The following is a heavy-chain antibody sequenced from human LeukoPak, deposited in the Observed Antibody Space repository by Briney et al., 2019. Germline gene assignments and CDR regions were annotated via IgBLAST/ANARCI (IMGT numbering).Heavy chain of an antibody. CDR3: ARDHPRQALNA. J-gene: IGHJ5*02. CDR1: GGSISSGDYY. CDR2: IYYSGIT. V-gene: IGHV4-30-4*01. Sequence: PSQTLSLTCTVSGGSISSGDYYWSWIRQPPGKGLEWIGYIYYSGITYYNPSLKSRLTISLDTSKNQFSLKLSSVTAADTAVYYCARDHPRQALNAWGRGTLVTVSS.